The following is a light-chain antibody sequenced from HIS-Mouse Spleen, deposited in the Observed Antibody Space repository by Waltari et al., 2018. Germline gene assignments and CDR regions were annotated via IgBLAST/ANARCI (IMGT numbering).Light chain of an antibody. CDR3: CSYAGSSTFEV. CDR2: EGS. V-gene: IGLV2-23*03. J-gene: IGLJ2*01. Sequence: SALTQPASVSGSPGQSITISCTGTSRDVGSYNLVPWYQQHPGKAPKLMIYEGSKRPSGVSNRFSGSKSGNTASLTISGLQAEDEADYYCCSYAGSSTFEVFGGGTKLTVL. CDR1: SRDVGSYNL.